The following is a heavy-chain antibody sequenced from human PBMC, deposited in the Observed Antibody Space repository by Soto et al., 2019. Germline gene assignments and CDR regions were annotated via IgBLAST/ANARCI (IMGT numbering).Heavy chain of an antibody. CDR3: ARDGSPYGSGSYNWFDP. D-gene: IGHD3-10*01. Sequence: QVQLQESGPGLVKPSQTLSLTCTVSGGSISSGGYYWSWIRQHPGKSLEWIGYIYYSGSTYYNPSLKSRVTISVDTSKNQFSLKLSSVTAADTAVYYCARDGSPYGSGSYNWFDPWGQGTLVTVSS. J-gene: IGHJ5*02. V-gene: IGHV4-31*03. CDR2: IYYSGST. CDR1: GGSISSGGYY.